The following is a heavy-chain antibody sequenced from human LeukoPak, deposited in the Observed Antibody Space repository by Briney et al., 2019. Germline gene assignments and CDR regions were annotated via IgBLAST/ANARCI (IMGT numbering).Heavy chain of an antibody. J-gene: IGHJ4*02. D-gene: IGHD6-19*01. V-gene: IGHV4-30-2*01. CDR1: GGSISSGGYS. CDR3: ARGNSSGWYRAPLPIDY. Sequence: PSETLSLTCTVSGGSISSGGYSWSWIRQPPGKGLEWIGYIYQSGSTYYNPSLKRRVTISVDRSKNQFSLKLSSVTAADTAVYYCARGNSSGWYRAPLPIDYWGQGTLVTVSS. CDR2: IYQSGST.